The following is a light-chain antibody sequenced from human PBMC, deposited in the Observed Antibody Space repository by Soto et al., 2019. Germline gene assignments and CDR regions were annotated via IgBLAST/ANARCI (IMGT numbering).Light chain of an antibody. CDR1: SSDVGYYNY. Sequence: QSALTQPASVSGSPGQSITISCTGTSSDVGYYNYVSWYQQHPGKVPKLMIYDVINRPSGVSNRFSGSKSGNTASLTISGLQAEDEADYYCFSYTRSSAYVFGTGTKVTVL. CDR2: DVI. CDR3: FSYTRSSAYV. V-gene: IGLV2-14*01. J-gene: IGLJ1*01.